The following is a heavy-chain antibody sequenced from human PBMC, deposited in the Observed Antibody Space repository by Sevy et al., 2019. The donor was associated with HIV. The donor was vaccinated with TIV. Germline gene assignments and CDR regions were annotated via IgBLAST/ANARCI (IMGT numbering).Heavy chain of an antibody. V-gene: IGHV3-64D*06. CDR2: ISSNGGST. CDR3: XXXFXVVAATPLYYFDY. D-gene: IGHD2-15*01. Sequence: GGSLRLSCSASGFTFSSYAMHWVRQAPGKGLEYVSAISSNGGSTYYADSVKGRFTISRDTSKNTLYLQMSSLRAEDXXXXXCXXXFXVVAATPLYYFDYWGQGTLVTVSS. CDR1: GFTFSSYA. J-gene: IGHJ4*02.